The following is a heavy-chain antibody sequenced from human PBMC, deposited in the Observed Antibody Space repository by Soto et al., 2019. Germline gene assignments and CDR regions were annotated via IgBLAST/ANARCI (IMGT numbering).Heavy chain of an antibody. D-gene: IGHD4-4*01. CDR3: ARDGGMTTVTSDYYYGMDV. CDR1: KFTFSNYG. CDR2: ISYDGNKK. J-gene: IGHJ6*02. Sequence: QVQLVESGGGVVQPGRSLRLSCAASKFTFSNYGMHWVRQTPGTGLEWVAVISYDGNKKYYAESVKGRFTISRDNSKNTLQLRMNSLRAEDTALYYCARDGGMTTVTSDYYYGMDVWGQGTTVTVSS. V-gene: IGHV3-30*03.